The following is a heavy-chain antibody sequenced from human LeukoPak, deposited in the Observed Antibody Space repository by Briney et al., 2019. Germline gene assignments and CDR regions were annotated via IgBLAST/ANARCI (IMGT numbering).Heavy chain of an antibody. V-gene: IGHV3-23*01. Sequence: PGGSLRLSCAASGFTFSNYWMSWVRQAPGKGLEWVSAISGSGGSTYYADSAKGRFTISRDNSKNTLYLQMNSLRAEDTAVYYCAKDLVRGGGSGSYYNYWGQGTLVTVSS. CDR3: AKDLVRGGGSGSYYNY. CDR1: GFTFSNYW. CDR2: ISGSGGST. J-gene: IGHJ4*02. D-gene: IGHD3-10*01.